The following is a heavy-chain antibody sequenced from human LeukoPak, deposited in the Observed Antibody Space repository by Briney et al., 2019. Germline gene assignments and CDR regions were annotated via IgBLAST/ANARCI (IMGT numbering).Heavy chain of an antibody. CDR1: GGSFSGYY. J-gene: IGHJ4*02. D-gene: IGHD3-22*01. Sequence: SETLSLTCAVYGGSFSGYYWSWIRQPPGKGLEWIGEINHSGSTNYNPSLKSRVTISVDTSKNQFYLKLSSVTAADTAVYYCAREAYDSSRWGQGTLVTVSS. V-gene: IGHV4-34*01. CDR3: AREAYDSSR. CDR2: INHSGST.